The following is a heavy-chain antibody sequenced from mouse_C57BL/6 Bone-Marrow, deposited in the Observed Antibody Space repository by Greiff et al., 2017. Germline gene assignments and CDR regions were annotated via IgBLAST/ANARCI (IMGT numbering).Heavy chain of an antibody. J-gene: IGHJ2*01. CDR1: GYTFTSYW. CDR3: TRGVCEGYYRY. Sequence: VQLQQSGTVLARPGASVKMSCKTSGYTFTSYWMHWVKQRPGQGLEWIGAIYPGNSDTSYNQKFKGKAKLTAVTSASTAYMELSRLTNEDSAVYYSTRGVCEGYYRYWGQGTTLTVSS. D-gene: IGHD2-3*01. CDR2: IYPGNSDT. V-gene: IGHV1-5*01.